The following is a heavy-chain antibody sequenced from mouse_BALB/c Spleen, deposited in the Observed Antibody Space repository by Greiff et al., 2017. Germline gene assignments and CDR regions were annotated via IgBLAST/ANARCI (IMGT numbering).Heavy chain of an antibody. D-gene: IGHD2-3*01. V-gene: IGHV1-4*01. CDR2: INPSSGYT. Sequence: VQLQQSGAELARPGASVKMSCKASGYTFTSYTMHWVKQRPGQGLEWIGYINPSSGYTNYNQKFKDKATLTADKSSSTAYMQLSSLTSEDSAVYYCARRFYDGYYDWYFDVWGAGTTVTVSS. CDR3: ARRFYDGYYDWYFDV. CDR1: GYTFTSYT. J-gene: IGHJ1*01.